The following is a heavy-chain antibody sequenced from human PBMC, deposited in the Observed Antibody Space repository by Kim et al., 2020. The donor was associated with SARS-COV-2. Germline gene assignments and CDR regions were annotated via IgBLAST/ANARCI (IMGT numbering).Heavy chain of an antibody. CDR3: ASGIAAAVDY. V-gene: IGHV4-59*09. Sequence: STNVTPSLKSRVTMSVDTSKNQFSLKLSSVTAADTTVYYCASGIAAAVDYWGQGTLVTVSS. CDR2: ST. D-gene: IGHD6-13*01. J-gene: IGHJ4*02.